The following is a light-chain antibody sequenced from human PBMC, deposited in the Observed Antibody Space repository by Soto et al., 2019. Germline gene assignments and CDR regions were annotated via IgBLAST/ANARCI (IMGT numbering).Light chain of an antibody. Sequence: DIQMTQSPSTLSASVGDRVTVTCRASQSISDWLAWYQQKPGKAPKLLIYKASSLESGVPPRLSGSGSGTEFTLTISSLQPDDTATYYCQQYNSYPWTSGQGTKVEIK. CDR2: KAS. V-gene: IGKV1-5*03. CDR1: QSISDW. CDR3: QQYNSYPWT. J-gene: IGKJ1*01.